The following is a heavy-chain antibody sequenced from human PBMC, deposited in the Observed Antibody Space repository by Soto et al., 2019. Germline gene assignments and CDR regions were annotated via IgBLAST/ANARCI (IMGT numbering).Heavy chain of an antibody. Sequence: SGPTLVNPTQTLTLTCAFSGFSLNTRAVGVGWIRQPPGKALEWLALINWNDDERYSPSLKGRLTITKDTSKNHVVLTMTNIDPVDTATYYCAHRHDLGGFDIWGQGTTVTVSS. D-gene: IGHD2-15*01. CDR1: GFSLNTRAVG. J-gene: IGHJ3*02. CDR2: INWNDDE. V-gene: IGHV2-5*01. CDR3: AHRHDLGGFDI.